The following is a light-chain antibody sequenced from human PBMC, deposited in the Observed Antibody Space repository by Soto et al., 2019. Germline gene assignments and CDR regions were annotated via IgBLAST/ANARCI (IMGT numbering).Light chain of an antibody. CDR1: SSDVGSYNL. CDR2: ECS. V-gene: IGLV2-23*01. J-gene: IGLJ2*01. CDR3: CSYAGSSIHVV. Sequence: QSALTQPASVSGSPGQSITISCTGTSSDVGSYNLVSWYQQHPGKAPKLMIYECSKRPSGVSNRFSGSKSGNTASLTISGLQAEDEADYYCCSYAGSSIHVVFGRGTKLTVL.